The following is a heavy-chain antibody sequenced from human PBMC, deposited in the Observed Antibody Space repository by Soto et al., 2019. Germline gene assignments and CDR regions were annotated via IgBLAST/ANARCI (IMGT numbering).Heavy chain of an antibody. CDR1: GFTFSSYW. CDR2: IKQDGSEK. CDR3: ARGGRAVAGTGYYYYYGMDV. D-gene: IGHD6-19*01. Sequence: PGGSLRLSCAASGFTFSSYWMSWVRQAPGKGLEWVANIKQDGSEKYYVDSVKARFTISRDNAKNSLYLQMNSLRAEDTAVYYCARGGRAVAGTGYYYYYGMDVWGQGTTVTVSS. J-gene: IGHJ6*02. V-gene: IGHV3-7*01.